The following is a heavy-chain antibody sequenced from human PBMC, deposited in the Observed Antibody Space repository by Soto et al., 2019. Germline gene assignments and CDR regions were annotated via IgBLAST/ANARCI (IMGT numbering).Heavy chain of an antibody. CDR2: IYYSGST. CDR3: ARQNPAQGYYYGMDV. Sequence: PSETLSLTCAVSGVSISSGGYSWSWIRQPPGKGLEWIGSIYYSGSTYYNPSLKSRVTISVDTSKNQFSLKLSSVTAADTAVYYCARQNPAQGYYYGMDVWGQGTTVTVSS. J-gene: IGHJ6*02. V-gene: IGHV4-39*01. CDR1: GVSISSGGYS.